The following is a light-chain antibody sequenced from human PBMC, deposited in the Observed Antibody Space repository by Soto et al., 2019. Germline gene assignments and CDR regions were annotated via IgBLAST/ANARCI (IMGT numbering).Light chain of an antibody. J-gene: IGKJ3*01. V-gene: IGKV3-20*01. CDR3: HQYGSSPIT. CDR1: QSVSSSY. Sequence: EIVLTQSPGTLSLSPGERATLSCRASQSVSSSYSAWYQQKPGQAPRLLIYGASSRAPGITDRFTGSGSGTAFTLTISRLEPEDFAVYYCHQYGSSPITFGPGTKVDI. CDR2: GAS.